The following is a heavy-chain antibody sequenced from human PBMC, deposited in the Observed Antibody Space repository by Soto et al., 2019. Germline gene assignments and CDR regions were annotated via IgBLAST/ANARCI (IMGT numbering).Heavy chain of an antibody. Sequence: PGGSLRLSCAASGFTFSSYAMSWVRQAPGKGLEWVSAISGSGGSTYYADSVKGRFTISRDNSKNTLYLQMNSLRAEDTAVYYCAKDLRKRYFDSFYYYGMDVWGQGTTVTVSS. J-gene: IGHJ6*02. V-gene: IGHV3-23*01. CDR1: GFTFSSYA. CDR3: AKDLRKRYFDSFYYYGMDV. D-gene: IGHD3-9*01. CDR2: ISGSGGST.